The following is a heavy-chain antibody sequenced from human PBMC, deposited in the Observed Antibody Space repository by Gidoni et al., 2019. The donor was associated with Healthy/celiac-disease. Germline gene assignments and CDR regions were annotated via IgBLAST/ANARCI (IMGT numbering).Heavy chain of an antibody. CDR1: GFTFSSYS. J-gene: IGHJ4*02. V-gene: IGHV3-21*01. CDR2: ISSSSSYI. CDR3: ASNPLRNVAGREY. Sequence: DVQLVQSGGGLVTPGVSLRLSCAASGFTFSSYSMNWVRQAPGKGLEWVSSISSSSSYIYYADSVKGRFTITGDNAKNSLYLQMNSLRAEDTAVEYCASNPLRNVAGREYWGQGTLVTVSS. D-gene: IGHD6-19*01.